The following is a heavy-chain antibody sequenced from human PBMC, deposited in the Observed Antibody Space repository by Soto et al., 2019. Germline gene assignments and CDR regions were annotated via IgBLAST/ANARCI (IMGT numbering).Heavy chain of an antibody. J-gene: IGHJ2*01. D-gene: IGHD1-26*01. Sequence: GASVKVSCKVSGYTLTELSMHWVRQAPGKGLEWMGGFDPEDGETIYAQKFQGRVTMTKDTSTDTAYMELSSLRSEDTAVYYCATGGSYQDWYLDLWGRGTLVTVSS. CDR2: FDPEDGET. CDR3: ATGGSYQDWYLDL. CDR1: GYTLTELS. V-gene: IGHV1-24*01.